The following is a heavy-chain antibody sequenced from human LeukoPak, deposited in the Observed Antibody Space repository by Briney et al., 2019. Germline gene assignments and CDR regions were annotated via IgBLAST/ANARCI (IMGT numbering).Heavy chain of an antibody. CDR1: GGSISSGDYY. D-gene: IGHD6-13*01. CDR3: ARDLGIAATTDY. Sequence: PSETLSLTCTVSGGSISSGDYYWSWIRQPPGKGLEWIGYIYYSGSTYCNPSLKSRVTISVDTSKNQFSLKLSSVTAADTAVYYCARDLGIAATTDYWGQGTLVTVSS. V-gene: IGHV4-30-4*01. CDR2: IYYSGST. J-gene: IGHJ4*02.